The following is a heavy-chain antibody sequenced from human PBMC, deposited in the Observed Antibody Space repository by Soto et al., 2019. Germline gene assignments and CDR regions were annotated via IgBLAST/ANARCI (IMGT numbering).Heavy chain of an antibody. CDR1: VFTFSQYG. Sequence: PGCSLTLFSVFSVFTFSQYGMSWARQAPGKGLKWVECISGARGTIYNGDSVQDRFTIYSDNSKNAVYLQVNSLRAGHRGVYFFAKGHTKENGHFSYYRMDVWVQGTTFTVSS. J-gene: IGHJ6*02. CDR3: AKGHTKENGHFSYYRMDV. D-gene: IGHD2-8*01. V-gene: IGHV3-23*01. CDR2: ISGARGTI.